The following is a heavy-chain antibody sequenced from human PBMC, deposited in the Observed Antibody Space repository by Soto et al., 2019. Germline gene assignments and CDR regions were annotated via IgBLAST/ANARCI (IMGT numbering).Heavy chain of an antibody. Sequence: GGSLRLSCAASGFTFSSYAMSWVRQAPGKGLEWVSAISGSGGSTYYADPVKGRFTISRDNSKNTLYLQMNSLRAEDTAVYYCAKAEYYYGSGSYYSRGPSFDYWGQGTLVTVSS. D-gene: IGHD3-10*01. CDR3: AKAEYYYGSGSYYSRGPSFDY. J-gene: IGHJ4*02. CDR2: ISGSGGST. CDR1: GFTFSSYA. V-gene: IGHV3-23*01.